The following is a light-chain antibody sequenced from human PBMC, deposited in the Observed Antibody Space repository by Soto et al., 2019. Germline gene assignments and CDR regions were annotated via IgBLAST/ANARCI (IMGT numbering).Light chain of an antibody. Sequence: QSALTQPASVSGSPGQSITISCTGTSSDVGGYNYVSWYQQHPGKAPKVMIYEVTNRPSGVSNRFSGSKSGNTASLTISGPQAEDEADYYCSSYTSSTTRVFGGGTQLTVL. CDR1: SSDVGGYNY. CDR2: EVT. J-gene: IGLJ3*02. CDR3: SSYTSSTTRV. V-gene: IGLV2-14*01.